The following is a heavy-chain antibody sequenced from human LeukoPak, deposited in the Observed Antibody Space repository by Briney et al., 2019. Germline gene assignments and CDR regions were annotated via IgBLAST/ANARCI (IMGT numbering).Heavy chain of an antibody. J-gene: IGHJ4*02. CDR3: ARFGLGREGALSDGKDY. Sequence: SVKVSCKASGGTFSIYAISWVRQAPGQGLEWMGGIIPIFGTANYAQKFQGRVTITADESTSTAYMELSSLRSEDTAVYYCARFGLGREGALSDGKDYWGQGTLVTVPS. D-gene: IGHD1-26*01. V-gene: IGHV1-69*13. CDR1: GGTFSIYA. CDR2: IIPIFGTA.